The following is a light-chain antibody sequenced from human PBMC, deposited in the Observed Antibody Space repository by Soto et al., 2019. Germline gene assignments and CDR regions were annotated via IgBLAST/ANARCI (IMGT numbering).Light chain of an antibody. CDR2: SAS. Sequence: DIVMTQSPDSLAVSLGERVTINCKSSQSVLYSSDNKNYLTWYQQKPGHPPKVLISSASTRESGVPDRFSGTGSGTDFTLTISSLQAEALVVYYCQQYYSLPLTFGGGTKLEMK. V-gene: IGKV4-1*01. CDR3: QQYYSLPLT. CDR1: QSVLYSSDNKNY. J-gene: IGKJ4*01.